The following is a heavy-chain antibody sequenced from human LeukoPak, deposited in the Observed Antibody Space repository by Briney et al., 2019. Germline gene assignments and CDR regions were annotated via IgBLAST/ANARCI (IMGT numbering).Heavy chain of an antibody. Sequence: SETVSLTCTVSGGSITSYYWSWLRQPPGKGLQYIGYIYFSGSTNYTPSLKSRVAISVDTSKNQFSLKLSSVVAADTAVYYCARLYGELGYFDSWGQGTLVTVSS. V-gene: IGHV4-59*01. CDR1: GGSITSYY. CDR2: IYFSGST. J-gene: IGHJ4*02. CDR3: ARLYGELGYFDS. D-gene: IGHD7-27*01.